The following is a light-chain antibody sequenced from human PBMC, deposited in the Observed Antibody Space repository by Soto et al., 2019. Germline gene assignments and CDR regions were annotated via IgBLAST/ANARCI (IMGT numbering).Light chain of an antibody. CDR2: GTS. J-gene: IGKJ1*01. Sequence: EIVLTQSPDTLSLSPGERATLSCRASQSVFRDYLAWFQQKPGQAPRLLIYGTSKRATGIPDRFTGSGSGADFTLPLSRLGPDDFAVYYCQQYGSSPRTFGQGTKVEIK. CDR1: QSVFRDY. CDR3: QQYGSSPRT. V-gene: IGKV3-20*01.